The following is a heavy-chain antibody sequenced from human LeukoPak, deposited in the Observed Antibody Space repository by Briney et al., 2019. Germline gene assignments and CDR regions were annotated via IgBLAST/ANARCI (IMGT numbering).Heavy chain of an antibody. CDR3: ARDRRGMDV. J-gene: IGHJ6*02. V-gene: IGHV3-33*01. Sequence: GGSLRLSCAASGFTFSSYGMHWVRLAPGKGLEWVAVIWYDGSNKYYADSVKGRFTISRDNSKNTLYLQMNSLRAEDTAVYYCARDRRGMDVWGQGTTVTVSS. CDR2: IWYDGSNK. CDR1: GFTFSSYG.